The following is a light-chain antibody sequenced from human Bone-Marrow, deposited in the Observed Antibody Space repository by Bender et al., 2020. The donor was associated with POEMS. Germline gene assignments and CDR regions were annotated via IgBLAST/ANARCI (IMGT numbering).Light chain of an antibody. V-gene: IGLV2-14*03. CDR1: SGDIGGYIY. CDR3: CSYTSATTLV. J-gene: IGLJ1*01. CDR2: DVT. Sequence: QSALTQPASVSVSPGQSITISCTGTSGDIGGYIYVSWYQQHPGEVPRLMIYDVTSRPSGVSNRFSGSKSGYTASLTISGLQTEDEADYYCCSYTSATTLVFGTGTRVTVL.